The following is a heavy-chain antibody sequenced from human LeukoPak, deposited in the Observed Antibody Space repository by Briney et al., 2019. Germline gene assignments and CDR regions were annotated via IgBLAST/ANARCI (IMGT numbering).Heavy chain of an antibody. Sequence: GGSLRLSCAASGFTFSSYEMNWVRQAPGKWLEWVSSISSSGYTMYYIDSVKGRFTISSDNAKSSLYLQMNSLRAEDTAVYYCARFRHYYDSSGYYSFDYWGQGILVTVSS. V-gene: IGHV3-48*03. J-gene: IGHJ4*02. CDR3: ARFRHYYDSSGYYSFDY. CDR1: GFTFSSYE. CDR2: ISSSGYTM. D-gene: IGHD3-22*01.